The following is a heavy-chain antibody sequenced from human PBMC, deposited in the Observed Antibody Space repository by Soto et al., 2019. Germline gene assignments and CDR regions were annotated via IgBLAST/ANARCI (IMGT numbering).Heavy chain of an antibody. J-gene: IGHJ5*02. V-gene: IGHV4-31*03. CDR1: GGSISSGGYY. CDR2: IYYSGST. Sequence: PSETLSLTCTVSGGSISSGGYYWSWIRQHPGKGLEWIGYIYYSGSTYYNPSLKSRVTISVDTSKNQFSLKLSSVTAADTAVYYCARGTYYYDSSGYFIWFDPWGQGTLVTV. CDR3: ARGTYYYDSSGYFIWFDP. D-gene: IGHD3-22*01.